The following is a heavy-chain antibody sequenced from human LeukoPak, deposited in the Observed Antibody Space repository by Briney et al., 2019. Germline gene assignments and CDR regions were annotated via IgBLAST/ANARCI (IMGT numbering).Heavy chain of an antibody. J-gene: IGHJ3*02. D-gene: IGHD2-2*01. V-gene: IGHV1-18*01. CDR3: ARDRFDCSSTSCPYGDAFDI. CDR2: NSAYNGNT. Sequence: ASVKVSCKASGYTFTSYGISWVRQAPGQGLEWMGWNSAYNGNTNYAQKLQGRVTMTTDTSTSTAYMELRSLRSDDTAVYYCARDRFDCSSTSCPYGDAFDIWGQGTMVTVSS. CDR1: GYTFTSYG.